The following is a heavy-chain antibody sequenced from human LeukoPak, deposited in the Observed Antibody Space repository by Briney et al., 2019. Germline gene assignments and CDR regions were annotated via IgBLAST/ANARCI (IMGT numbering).Heavy chain of an antibody. D-gene: IGHD7-27*01. J-gene: IGHJ4*02. V-gene: IGHV3-23*01. CDR1: GFSFSVYA. CDR2: IIRGGVIS. CDR3: VSRAGSPWGPFAD. Sequence: GGSLRLSCAASGFSFSVYAINWVRQAPGKGLEWVSTIIRGGVISYYADSVKGRFTISRDNSNNTLYLHMNSLRAEDTAVYYCVSRAGSPWGPFADWGQGTLVTVSS.